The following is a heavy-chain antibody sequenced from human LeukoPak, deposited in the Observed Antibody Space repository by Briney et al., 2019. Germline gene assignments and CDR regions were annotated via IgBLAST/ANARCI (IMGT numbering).Heavy chain of an antibody. Sequence: PSETLSLTCTVSGGSISSYYWGWIRQPPGKRLECVGYIYSSGSTNYNPSLKSRVTISVDTSKNQFSLRMTSVTAADTAVYYCARLATPLSWFDPWGQGTLVTVSS. V-gene: IGHV4-59*01. CDR1: GGSISSYY. D-gene: IGHD2-15*01. J-gene: IGHJ5*02. CDR2: IYSSGST. CDR3: ARLATPLSWFDP.